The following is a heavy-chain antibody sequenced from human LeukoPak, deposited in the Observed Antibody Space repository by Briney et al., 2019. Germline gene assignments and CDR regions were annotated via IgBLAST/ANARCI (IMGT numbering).Heavy chain of an antibody. D-gene: IGHD3-9*01. V-gene: IGHV4-4*07. Sequence: KASETLSLTCTVSGGSISSFYWSWLRQPAGKGLEWIGRIYTSGSTNYNPSLMSRVSVSVDTSKNQFSLKLSSVTAADTAVYYCARDVVLTGYYFDYWGQGTLVTVSS. J-gene: IGHJ4*02. CDR3: ARDVVLTGYYFDY. CDR1: GGSISSFY. CDR2: IYTSGST.